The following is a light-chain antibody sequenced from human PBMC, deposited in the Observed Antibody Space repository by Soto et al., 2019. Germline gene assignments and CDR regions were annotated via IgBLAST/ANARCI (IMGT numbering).Light chain of an antibody. V-gene: IGLV2-14*01. CDR1: SSDVGGYNY. J-gene: IGLJ1*01. CDR3: SSYTTSNTRQIV. CDR2: DVS. Sequence: QSVLTQPASVSGSPGQSITISCTGTSSDVGGYNYVSWYQQHPGKAPKFMIYDVSNRPSGASNRFSGSKSGNTASLTISGLQAEDEADYYCSSYTTSNTRQIVFGTGTKVTDL.